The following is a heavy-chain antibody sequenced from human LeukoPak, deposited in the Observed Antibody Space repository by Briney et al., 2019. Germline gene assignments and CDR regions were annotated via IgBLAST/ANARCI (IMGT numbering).Heavy chain of an antibody. V-gene: IGHV3-7*01. J-gene: IGHJ6*03. CDR2: IRQDGSEK. CDR1: GFTFSNYW. D-gene: IGHD6-19*01. Sequence: SGGSLRLSCAASGFTFSNYWMSWVRQAPGKGLQWVAKIRQDGSEKSYVDSVKGRFTISRDNAKNSLYLQMNSLRAEDTAVYYCARDLVRVSGWFYYYYYMDVWGKGTTVTVSS. CDR3: ARDLVRVSGWFYYYYYMDV.